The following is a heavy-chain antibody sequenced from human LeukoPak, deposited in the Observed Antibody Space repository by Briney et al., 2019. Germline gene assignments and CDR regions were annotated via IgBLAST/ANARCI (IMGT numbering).Heavy chain of an antibody. J-gene: IGHJ6*02. D-gene: IGHD5-18*01. CDR2: ISYDGSNK. CDR1: GFTFSSYG. Sequence: AGGSQRLSCAASGFTFSSYGMHWVRQAPGKGLEWVAVISYDGSNKYYADSVKGRFTISRDNSKNTLYLQMNSLRAEDTAVYYCAKSNSWIQLWSPYYYYGMDVWGQGTTVTVSS. V-gene: IGHV3-30*18. CDR3: AKSNSWIQLWSPYYYYGMDV.